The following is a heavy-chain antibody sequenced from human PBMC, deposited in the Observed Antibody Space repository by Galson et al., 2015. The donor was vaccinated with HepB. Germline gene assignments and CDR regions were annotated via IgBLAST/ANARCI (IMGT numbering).Heavy chain of an antibody. V-gene: IGHV3-48*01. CDR3: AGQLYGDSFDY. D-gene: IGHD4-17*01. CDR1: GFTFSTYD. CDR2: ISSSGRL. J-gene: IGHJ4*02. Sequence: SLRLSCAASGFTFSTYDMHWARQAPGKGLEWVSYISSSGRLYYADSVQGRFTISRDNAKNSLYLQMNSLRAEDTAVYYCAGQLYGDSFDYWGQGTLVTVSS.